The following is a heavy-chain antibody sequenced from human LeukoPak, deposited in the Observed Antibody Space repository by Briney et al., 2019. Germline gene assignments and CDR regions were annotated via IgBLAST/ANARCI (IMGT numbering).Heavy chain of an antibody. D-gene: IGHD3-22*01. Sequence: GESLKTSCKGSGYSFTSYWIGWVRQMPGKGLEWMGIIYPGDSDTRYSPSFQGQVTISADKSISTAYLQWSSLKASDTAMYYCARHTWSYYDSSGFPDYWGQGTLVTVSS. CDR1: GYSFTSYW. CDR3: ARHTWSYYDSSGFPDY. V-gene: IGHV5-51*01. J-gene: IGHJ4*02. CDR2: IYPGDSDT.